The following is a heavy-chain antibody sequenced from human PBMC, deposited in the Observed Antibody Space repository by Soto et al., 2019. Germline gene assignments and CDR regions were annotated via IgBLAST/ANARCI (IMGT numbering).Heavy chain of an antibody. CDR1: GFTFSSYA. Sequence: GGSLRLSCAASGFTFSSYAMSWVRQAPGKGLEWVSAISGSGGSTYYADSVKGRFTISRDNSKKTLYLQMNSLRAEDTAVYYCAKDYGGDSKAFDYWGQGTLVTVSS. V-gene: IGHV3-23*01. CDR3: AKDYGGDSKAFDY. D-gene: IGHD2-21*02. J-gene: IGHJ4*02. CDR2: ISGSGGST.